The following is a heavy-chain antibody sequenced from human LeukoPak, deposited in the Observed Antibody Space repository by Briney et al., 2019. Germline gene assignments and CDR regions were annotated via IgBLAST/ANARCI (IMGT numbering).Heavy chain of an antibody. CDR1: GFSVSSDY. CDR2: IYSGGSA. V-gene: IGHV3-53*01. J-gene: IGHJ2*01. Sequence: GGSLRLSCAASGFSVSSDYICWVRHGPREGLERVSVIYSGGSACYADPAKGRFTIPRANSKSTPHFQMNSLRAEDTAVYYCARDHSEQSGGDYYWYFDLWGRGTLVTVSS. CDR3: ARDHSEQSGGDYYWYFDL. D-gene: IGHD4-17*01.